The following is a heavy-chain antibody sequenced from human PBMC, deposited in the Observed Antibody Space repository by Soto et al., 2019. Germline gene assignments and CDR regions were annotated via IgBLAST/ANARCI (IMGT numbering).Heavy chain of an antibody. CDR3: ARGGYTYHGGLDF. V-gene: IGHV5-51*01. J-gene: IGHJ4*02. CDR1: GYSFTSYW. Sequence: GESLKIPCQCSGYSFTSYWIAWVRQMPGQGLEWMGVICPGVSDTRYSPSFQGQVTISADKSITTAYLQWSSLKASDTAIYFVARGGYTYHGGLDFWGQRTLVTVSS. CDR2: ICPGVSDT. D-gene: IGHD1-1*01.